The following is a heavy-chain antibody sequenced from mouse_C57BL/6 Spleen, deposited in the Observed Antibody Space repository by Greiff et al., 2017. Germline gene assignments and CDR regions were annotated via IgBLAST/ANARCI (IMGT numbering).Heavy chain of an antibody. J-gene: IGHJ3*01. CDR2: IYPSDSET. V-gene: IGHV1-61*01. Sequence: VQLQQPGAELVRPGSSVKLSCKASGYTFTSYWMDWVKQRPGQGLEWIGNIYPSDSETHYNQKFKDKATLTVDKSSSTAYMQLSSLTSEDSAVYCCASHSPFAYWGQGTLVTVSA. CDR3: ASHSPFAY. CDR1: GYTFTSYW.